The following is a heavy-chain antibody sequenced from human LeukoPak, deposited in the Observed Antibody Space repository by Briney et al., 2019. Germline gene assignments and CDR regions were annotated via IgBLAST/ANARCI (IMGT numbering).Heavy chain of an antibody. CDR2: IGSSGGST. V-gene: IGHV3-23*01. CDR1: GFTFSAYA. J-gene: IGHJ6*04. Sequence: GGSLRLSCGASGFTFSAYAMSWVRQAPGKGLERVSGIGSSGGSTYYADSVKGRLTISRDNSKNTLYLQMNSLRAEDAAVYYCATKGEGMDVWGKGTTVTVSS. CDR3: ATKGEGMDV.